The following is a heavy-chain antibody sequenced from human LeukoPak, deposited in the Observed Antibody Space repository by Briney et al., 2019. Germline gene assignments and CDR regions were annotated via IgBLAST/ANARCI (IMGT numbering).Heavy chain of an antibody. CDR2: INHSGST. Sequence: PSETLSLTCAVSGGSFSGYYWSWIRQPPGKGLEWIGEINHSGSTGYNPSLKSRVTMSADTSKNQFSLKLNSVTAADTAVYYCARPYYYETNGDDNWGQGALVTVSS. V-gene: IGHV4-34*01. CDR3: ARPYYYETNGDDN. CDR1: GGSFSGYY. J-gene: IGHJ4*02. D-gene: IGHD3-22*01.